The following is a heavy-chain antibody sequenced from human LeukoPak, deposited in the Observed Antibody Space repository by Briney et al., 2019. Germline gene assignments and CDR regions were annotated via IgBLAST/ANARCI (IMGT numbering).Heavy chain of an antibody. J-gene: IGHJ4*02. V-gene: IGHV1-46*01. CDR1: GHTFSGYS. Sequence: SVKVSCKASGHTFSGYSMHWVRQAPGQGPEWMGMVNPSSGSATYAQKSPGSVTMTRDTSTTTLYMELSSLRSEDTAVYYCARDWAHGSFDYWGQGTPVIVSS. D-gene: IGHD3-10*01. CDR3: ARDWAHGSFDY. CDR2: VNPSSGSA.